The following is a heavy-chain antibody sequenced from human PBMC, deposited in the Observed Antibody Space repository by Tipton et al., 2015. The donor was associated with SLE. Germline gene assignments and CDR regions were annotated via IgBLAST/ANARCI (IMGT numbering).Heavy chain of an antibody. CDR2: IYTSGST. J-gene: IGHJ4*02. V-gene: IGHV4-61*09. Sequence: TLSLTCTVSGGSISSGSYYWSWIRQPAGKGLEWIGYIYTSGSTNYNPSLKSRVTISVDTSKNQFSLKLSSVTAADTAVYYCARGRGYWGQGTLVTVSS. CDR3: ARGRGY. CDR1: GGSISSGSYY.